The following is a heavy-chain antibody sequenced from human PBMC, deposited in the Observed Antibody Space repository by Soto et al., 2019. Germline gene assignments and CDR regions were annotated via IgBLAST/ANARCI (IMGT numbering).Heavy chain of an antibody. CDR2: IYYSGST. V-gene: IGHV4-31*03. CDR3: ARDFIAAAGTRGYFDY. CDR1: GGSISRGGSY. Sequence: QVQLQQSGPGLLKPSQTLSLTGTVPGGSISRGGSYWSWIRQHPGKGQERIGYIYYSGSTYYNPSLKSRVTISVDTSKNQFSMKLSSVTAADTAVYYCARDFIAAAGTRGYFDYWGQGTLVTVSS. J-gene: IGHJ4*02. D-gene: IGHD6-13*01.